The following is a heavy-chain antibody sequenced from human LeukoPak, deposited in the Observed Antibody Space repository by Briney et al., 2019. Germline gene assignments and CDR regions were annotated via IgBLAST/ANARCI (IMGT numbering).Heavy chain of an antibody. V-gene: IGHV3-48*03. J-gene: IGHJ4*02. CDR2: ISSSGSTI. Sequence: PGGSLRLSCAASGFTFSSYEMNWVRQAPGKGLEWVSYISSSGSTIYYADSVKGRFTISRDNAKNSLYLQMNSLRAEDTAVYYCARVWYYSFDYWGQGTLVTVSS. D-gene: IGHD2-8*01. CDR1: GFTFSSYE. CDR3: ARVWYYSFDY.